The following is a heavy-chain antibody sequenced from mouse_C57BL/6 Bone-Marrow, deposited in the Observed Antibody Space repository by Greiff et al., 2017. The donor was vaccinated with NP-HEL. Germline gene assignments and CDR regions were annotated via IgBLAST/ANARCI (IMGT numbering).Heavy chain of an antibody. D-gene: IGHD1-1*01. J-gene: IGHJ2*01. Sequence: EVKLMESEGGLVQPGSSMKLSCTASGFTFSDYYMAWVRQVPEKGLEWVANINYDGSSTYYLDSLKSRFIISRDNAKNILYLQMSSLKSEDTATYYCARESLYYYGSSYEGFYFDYWGQGTTLTVSS. CDR1: GFTFSDYY. CDR2: INYDGSST. CDR3: ARESLYYYGSSYEGFYFDY. V-gene: IGHV5-16*01.